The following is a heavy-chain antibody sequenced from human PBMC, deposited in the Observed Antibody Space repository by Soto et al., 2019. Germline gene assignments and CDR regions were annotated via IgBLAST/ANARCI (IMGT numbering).Heavy chain of an antibody. Sequence: QVQLQESGPGLVKPSETLSLTCTVSGGSVSSGSYYWSWIRQPPGKGLEWIGYIYYSGSTNYNPHLKSRVTISVDTSKNQFSLKLSSVTAADTAVYYCARSQGLERTGSTYYYYGMDVWGQGTTVTVSS. CDR2: IYYSGST. D-gene: IGHD1-1*01. V-gene: IGHV4-61*01. CDR1: GGSVSSGSYY. CDR3: ARSQGLERTGSTYYYYGMDV. J-gene: IGHJ6*02.